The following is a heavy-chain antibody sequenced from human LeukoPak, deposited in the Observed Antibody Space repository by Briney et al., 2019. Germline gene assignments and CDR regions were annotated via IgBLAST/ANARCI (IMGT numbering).Heavy chain of an antibody. D-gene: IGHD1-26*01. CDR2: ITSSGSYI. V-gene: IGHV3-21*01. CDR1: AFSFSNYN. J-gene: IGHJ4*02. Sequence: GGSLRLSCAASAFSFSNYNMNWVRQAPGKGLEWVSSITSSGSYIYYADSVKGRFTISRDNAKNSLYLQLNSLRAEDTAVYYCARHLIVGATTFDYWGQGTLVTVSS. CDR3: ARHLIVGATTFDY.